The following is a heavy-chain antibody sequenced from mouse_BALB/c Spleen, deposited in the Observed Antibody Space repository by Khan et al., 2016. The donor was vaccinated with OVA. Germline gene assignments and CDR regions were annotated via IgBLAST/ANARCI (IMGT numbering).Heavy chain of an antibody. J-gene: IGHJ2*01. D-gene: IGHD1-2*01. CDR2: INPGNGGT. Sequence: VQLQQSGAELVKPGASVKLSCKASGYTLTRYYMYWVKQRPGQGLEWIGGINPGNGGTNLNEKFKNKATLTVGKSSTTVYMQLSSLTSEDSAVYYCTRNYGYDYFDYWGQGTTLTVSS. CDR3: TRNYGYDYFDY. CDR1: GYTLTRYY. V-gene: IGHV1S81*02.